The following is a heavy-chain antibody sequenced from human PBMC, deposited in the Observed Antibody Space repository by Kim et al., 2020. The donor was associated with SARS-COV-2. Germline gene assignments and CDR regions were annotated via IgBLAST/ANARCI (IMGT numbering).Heavy chain of an antibody. CDR3: ARDPGWFGELVDY. V-gene: IGHV3-30*04. Sequence: GGSLRLSCAASGFTFSSYAMHWVRQAPGKGLEWVAVISYDGSNKYYADPVKGRFTISRDNSKNTLYLQMNSLRAEDTAVYYCARDPGWFGELVDYWGQGTLVTVSS. CDR1: GFTFSSYA. D-gene: IGHD3-10*01. J-gene: IGHJ4*02. CDR2: ISYDGSNK.